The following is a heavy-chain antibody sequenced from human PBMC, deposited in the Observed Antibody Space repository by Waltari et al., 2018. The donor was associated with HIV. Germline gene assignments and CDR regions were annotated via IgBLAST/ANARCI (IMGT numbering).Heavy chain of an antibody. J-gene: IGHJ4*02. CDR3: AAGTGRSDFDY. V-gene: IGHV3-15*05. Sequence: EVYLVESGGGLVEPGGSLRLSCADSGFNFDDAWMSWVRQAPGKGLEWVGRIKSKSDAGTRHFAAPVKGRFAISRDYSKKIVYLQMSNLKAEDTAVYYCAAGTGRSDFDYWGQGTLVTVSS. CDR1: GFNFDDAW. D-gene: IGHD7-27*01. CDR2: IKSKSDAGTR.